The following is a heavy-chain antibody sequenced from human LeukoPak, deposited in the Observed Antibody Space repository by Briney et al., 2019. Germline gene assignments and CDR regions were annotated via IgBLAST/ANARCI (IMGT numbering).Heavy chain of an antibody. V-gene: IGHV1-18*01. Sequence: ASVKVSCKASGYTFTSYGISWVRQAPGQGLEWMGWISAYNGNTNYAQKLQGRVTMTRDTSTSTVYMELSSLRSEDTAVYYCARDRYCSSTSCPIRWFDPWGQGTLVTVSS. CDR3: ARDRYCSSTSCPIRWFDP. J-gene: IGHJ5*02. CDR2: ISAYNGNT. D-gene: IGHD2-2*01. CDR1: GYTFTSYG.